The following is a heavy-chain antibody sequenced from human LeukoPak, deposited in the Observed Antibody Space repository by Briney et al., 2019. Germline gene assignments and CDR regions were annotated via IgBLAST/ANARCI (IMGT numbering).Heavy chain of an antibody. V-gene: IGHV4-34*01. CDR3: ARGGDAFDI. J-gene: IGHJ3*02. Sequence: SETLCLTCAVSGGSFSGYYWSWIRQPPGKGLEWIGEINHSGSTNYNPSLKSRVTISVDTSKNQFSLKLSSVTAADTAVYYCARGGDAFDIWGQGTMVTVSS. CDR1: GGSFSGYY. CDR2: INHSGST.